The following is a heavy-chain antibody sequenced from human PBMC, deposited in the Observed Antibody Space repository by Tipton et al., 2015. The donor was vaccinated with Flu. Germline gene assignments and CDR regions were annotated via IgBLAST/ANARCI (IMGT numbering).Heavy chain of an antibody. CDR2: VIPVFATT. CDR1: RGSFSTSG. CDR3: ARYPSNYAFFAFDV. Sequence: QLVQSGSEVKRPGSSVKVSCKVSRGSFSTSGISWMRQAPGQGLEWMGGVIPVFATTTYAQKFQGRVTFTADESTSTAYMELSSLRSEDTATFYCARYPSNYAFFAFDVWGQGTMVTVS. D-gene: IGHD4-11*01. J-gene: IGHJ3*01. V-gene: IGHV1-69*01.